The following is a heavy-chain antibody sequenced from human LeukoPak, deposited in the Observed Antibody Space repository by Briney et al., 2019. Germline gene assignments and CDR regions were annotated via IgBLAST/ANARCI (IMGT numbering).Heavy chain of an antibody. CDR2: IYSGGST. Sequence: GGSLRLSCAASGFTVSSNYMSWVRQAPGKGLEWVSVIYSGGSTYYADSVKGRFTISRDNSKNTLYLQMNSLRAEDTAVYYCAGAISDYYYYMDVWGKGTTVTISS. J-gene: IGHJ6*03. CDR3: AGAISDYYYYMDV. CDR1: GFTVSSNY. D-gene: IGHD2/OR15-2a*01. V-gene: IGHV3-53*01.